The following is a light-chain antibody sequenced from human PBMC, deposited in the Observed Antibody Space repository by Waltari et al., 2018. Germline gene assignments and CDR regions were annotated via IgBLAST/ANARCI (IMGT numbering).Light chain of an antibody. J-gene: IGKJ3*01. CDR2: GAS. Sequence: DIVLTQSPATLSLSPGERATLSCRASQSFSASYLAWYQQKPGQAPMLLIYGASSRATGIPDRFSGSGSGTDFTLTISSLEPEDFAVYYCQHYGTSPPFTFGPGTKVDIK. CDR3: QHYGTSPPFT. CDR1: QSFSASY. V-gene: IGKV3-20*01.